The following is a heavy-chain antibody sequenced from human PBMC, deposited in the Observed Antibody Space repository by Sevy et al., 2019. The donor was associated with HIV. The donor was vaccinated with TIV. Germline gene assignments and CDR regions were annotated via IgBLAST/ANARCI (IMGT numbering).Heavy chain of an antibody. CDR1: GFTFSSYW. Sequence: GGSLRLSCAASGFTFSSYWMHWVRQAPGKGLVWVSRINSDGSSTSYADSVKGRFTISRDNAKNTLYLQMNSLRAEDTAVYYCAGDRSLSMVQGVIHDYWGQGTLVTVSS. D-gene: IGHD3-10*01. V-gene: IGHV3-74*01. CDR2: INSDGSST. CDR3: AGDRSLSMVQGVIHDY. J-gene: IGHJ4*02.